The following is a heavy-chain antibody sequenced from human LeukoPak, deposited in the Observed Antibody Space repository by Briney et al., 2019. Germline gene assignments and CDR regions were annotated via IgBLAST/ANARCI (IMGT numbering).Heavy chain of an antibody. J-gene: IGHJ5*02. D-gene: IGHD5-18*01. Sequence: PGESLKISCKGSGYSFTSYWIGWVRQMPGKGLEWMGIIYPGDSDTRYSPSFQGQVTISADKSISTAYLQWSSLKASDTAMYYCAKSVDTAMVTLSYNWFGPWGQGTLVTVSS. CDR2: IYPGDSDT. CDR3: AKSVDTAMVTLSYNWFGP. CDR1: GYSFTSYW. V-gene: IGHV5-51*01.